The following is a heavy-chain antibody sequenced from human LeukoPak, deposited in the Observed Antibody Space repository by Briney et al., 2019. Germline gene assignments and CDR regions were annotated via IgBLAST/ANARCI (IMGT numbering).Heavy chain of an antibody. V-gene: IGHV1-18*01. CDR2: ISAYNGNT. Sequence: ASVKVSCKASGYTFTSYGISWVRQAPGQGLEWMGRISAYNGNTNYAQKLQGRVTMTTDTSTSTAYMELRSLRSDDTAVYYCARGGRITMIVVVTDIYGMDVWGQGTTVTVSS. CDR3: ARGGRITMIVVVTDIYGMDV. D-gene: IGHD3-22*01. J-gene: IGHJ6*02. CDR1: GYTFTSYG.